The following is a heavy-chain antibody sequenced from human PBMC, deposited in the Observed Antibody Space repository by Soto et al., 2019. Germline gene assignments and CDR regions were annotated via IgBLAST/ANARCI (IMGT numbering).Heavy chain of an antibody. V-gene: IGHV3-30*18. J-gene: IGHJ6*02. D-gene: IGHD3-10*01. CDR2: ISYDGSNK. Sequence: QVQLVESGGGVVQPGRSLRLSCAASGFTFSSYGMHWVRQAPGKGLEWVAVISYDGSNKYYADSVKGRFTTSRDNSKNPLYLQMNSLRAEDTAVYYCAKELLWFGELLYPIYYYYGMDVWGQGTTVTVSS. CDR3: AKELLWFGELLYPIYYYYGMDV. CDR1: GFTFSSYG.